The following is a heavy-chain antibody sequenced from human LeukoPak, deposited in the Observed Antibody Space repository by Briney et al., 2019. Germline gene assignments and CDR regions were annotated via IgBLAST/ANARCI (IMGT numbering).Heavy chain of an antibody. CDR3: ARGGCSSTSCYRTFFDY. Sequence: SETLSLTCAVYGGSFSGYYWSWIRQPAGKGLEWIGRIYTSGGTIYNPSLKSRVIMSVDTSKNQFSLKLSSVTAADTAVYYCARGGCSSTSCYRTFFDYWGQGALVPVSS. D-gene: IGHD2-2*01. J-gene: IGHJ4*02. V-gene: IGHV4-59*10. CDR2: IYTSGGT. CDR1: GGSFSGYY.